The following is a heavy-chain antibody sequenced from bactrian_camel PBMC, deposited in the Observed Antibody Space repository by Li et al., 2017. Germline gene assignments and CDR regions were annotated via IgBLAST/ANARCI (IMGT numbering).Heavy chain of an antibody. CDR1: GDKYGRYC. Sequence: HVQLVESGGGAVQAGGSLTLSCVASGDKYGRYCMGWFRQAPGKEREGVARIATGSGNTYYADSVKGRFTISQDNAKNTVYLQMNSLKPEDTAMYYCAARGPYCYTKLSVRDFTYWGQGTQVTVS. V-gene: IGHV3S63*01. CDR2: IATGSGNT. CDR3: AARGPYCYTKLSVRDFTY. D-gene: IGHD2*01. J-gene: IGHJ6*01.